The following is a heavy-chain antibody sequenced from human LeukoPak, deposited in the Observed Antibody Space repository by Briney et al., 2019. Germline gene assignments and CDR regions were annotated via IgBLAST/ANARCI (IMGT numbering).Heavy chain of an antibody. J-gene: IGHJ4*02. D-gene: IGHD3-22*01. Sequence: ASVKVSCKTSGYSFTDYYIHWVRQAPGQGLEWMGRINPNSGATIYAQKFQGRVTMTRDTSISTGCMELSSLRFDDTAVYYCAREGDSSVDYWGQGTLVTVSS. CDR3: AREGDSSVDY. CDR2: INPNSGAT. CDR1: GYSFTDYY. V-gene: IGHV1-2*06.